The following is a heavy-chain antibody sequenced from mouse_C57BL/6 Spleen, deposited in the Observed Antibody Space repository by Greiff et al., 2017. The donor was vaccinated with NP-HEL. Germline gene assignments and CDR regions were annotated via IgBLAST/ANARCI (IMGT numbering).Heavy chain of an antibody. Sequence: QVQLKQPGAELVMPGASVKLSCKASGYTFTSYWMHWVKQRPGQGLEWIGEIDPSDSYTNYNQKFKGKSTLTVYKSSSTAYMQLSSLTSEDSAVYYCARSNYGYWYFDVWGTGTTVTVSS. CDR2: IDPSDSYT. CDR1: GYTFTSYW. CDR3: ARSNYGYWYFDV. J-gene: IGHJ1*03. D-gene: IGHD2-5*01. V-gene: IGHV1-69*01.